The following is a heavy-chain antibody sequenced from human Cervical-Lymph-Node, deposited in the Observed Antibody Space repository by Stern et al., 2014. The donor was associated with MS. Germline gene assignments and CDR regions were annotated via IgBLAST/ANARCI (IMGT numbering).Heavy chain of an antibody. V-gene: IGHV3-7*04. Sequence: EVQLVESGGGLVQPGGSRRLSCGASGFKFRTYWMSWVRQAPGKGLEWVADLKEDGSTEDDVDSVRGRFTISRENAKNSLYLQMNSLRAEDTAVYYCARGSSPNWFDPWGQGTLVTVSS. D-gene: IGHD6-13*01. J-gene: IGHJ5*02. CDR2: LKEDGSTE. CDR1: GFKFRTYW. CDR3: ARGSSPNWFDP.